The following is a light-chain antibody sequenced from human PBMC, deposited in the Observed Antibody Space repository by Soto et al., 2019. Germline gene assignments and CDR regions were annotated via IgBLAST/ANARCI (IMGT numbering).Light chain of an antibody. CDR2: DAS. CDR3: QQYNSYWT. V-gene: IGKV1-5*01. CDR1: QSIGSW. J-gene: IGKJ1*01. Sequence: DIPMCQSPSSASPYLEERVTITCRASQSIGSWLAWYQQKSGKAPKLLVYDASSLETGVPSRFSGSGSGTEFTLTISSLQPDDFATYYCQQYNSYWTFGQGTKV.